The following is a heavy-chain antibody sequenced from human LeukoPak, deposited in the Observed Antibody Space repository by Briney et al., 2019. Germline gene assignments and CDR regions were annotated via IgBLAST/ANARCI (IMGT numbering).Heavy chain of an antibody. J-gene: IGHJ3*02. CDR3: ARDWYQKAFDI. CDR1: GYTFTGYY. V-gene: IGHV1-2*02. D-gene: IGHD2-2*01. Sequence: ASVKVSCKASGYTFTGYYMHWVRQAPGQGLEWMGWINPNSGDTNYAQKFQGRVTMTRDTSISTAYMELSRLRSDDTAVYYCARDWYQKAFDIWGRGTMVTVSS. CDR2: INPNSGDT.